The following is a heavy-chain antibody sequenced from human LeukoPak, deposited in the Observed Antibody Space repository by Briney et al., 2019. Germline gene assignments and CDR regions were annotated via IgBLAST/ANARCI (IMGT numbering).Heavy chain of an antibody. CDR1: GYTFTSYW. Sequence: AGESLKISCQGSGYTFTSYWIGWVRQMPVKGLEWMGSIYPGDSDTKYSPSFQGQVTISVDKSISTAYLQWSSLKASDTAMYYCARHDYGGNSVDYWGQGTLVTVSS. D-gene: IGHD4-23*01. J-gene: IGHJ4*02. CDR2: IYPGDSDT. V-gene: IGHV5-51*01. CDR3: ARHDYGGNSVDY.